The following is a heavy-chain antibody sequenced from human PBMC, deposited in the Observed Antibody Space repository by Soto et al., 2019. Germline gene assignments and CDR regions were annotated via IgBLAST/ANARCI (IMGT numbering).Heavy chain of an antibody. V-gene: IGHV1-69*06. Sequence: QVQLVQSGAEVKKPGSSVKVSCTASRGTFNSYAISWVRQAPGQGLEWMGGIIPILDRTHFTQKFQDRVTITADKSTSTAYVELSSLRSEDTAIYFCARTHSSSFERVFYYYDMDVWGPGTTVTVSS. CDR1: RGTFNSYA. J-gene: IGHJ6*02. D-gene: IGHD6-6*01. CDR2: IIPILDRT. CDR3: ARTHSSSFERVFYYYDMDV.